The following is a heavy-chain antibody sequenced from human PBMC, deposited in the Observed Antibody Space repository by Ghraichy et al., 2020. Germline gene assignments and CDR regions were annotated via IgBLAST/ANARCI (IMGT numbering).Heavy chain of an antibody. CDR2: ISYDGSNK. J-gene: IGHJ6*02. CDR3: ARDLGQWVYYYGMDV. CDR1: GFTFRSYA. Sequence: GGSLRLSCAASGFTFRSYAMHWVRQAPGKGLEWVTVISYDGSNKYYADSVKGRFTISRDNSKNTLYLQMNSLRAEDTAVYYCARDLGQWVYYYGMDVWGQGTTVTVSS. D-gene: IGHD6-19*01. V-gene: IGHV3-30*04.